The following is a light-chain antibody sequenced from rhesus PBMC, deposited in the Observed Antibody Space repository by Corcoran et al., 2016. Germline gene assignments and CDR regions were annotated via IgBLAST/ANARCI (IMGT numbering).Light chain of an antibody. V-gene: IGKV3S9*01. J-gene: IGKJ2*01. Sequence: EIVMTQSPATLSLSPGERATLSCRASQSVSRSVAWYQQKPEQAPRLLIYGASTRATDIPDRFSGSGSGTDFTLIISSLEPEDVGVYYCQQYNDWNSFGQGTKVEIK. CDR2: GAS. CDR1: QSVSRS. CDR3: QQYNDWNS.